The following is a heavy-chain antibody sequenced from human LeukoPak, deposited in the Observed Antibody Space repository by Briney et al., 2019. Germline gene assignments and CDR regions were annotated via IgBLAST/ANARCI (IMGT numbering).Heavy chain of an antibody. J-gene: IGHJ3*02. CDR2: INHSGST. Sequence: PSETLSLTCAVYGGSFSGYYWSWIRQPPGKGLEWIGEINHSGSTNYNPSLKSRVTISVDTSKNQFSLKLSSVTAADTAVYYCARPNTYGDAFGIWGQGTMVTVSS. V-gene: IGHV4-34*01. D-gene: IGHD2-21*01. CDR3: ARPNTYGDAFGI. CDR1: GGSFSGYY.